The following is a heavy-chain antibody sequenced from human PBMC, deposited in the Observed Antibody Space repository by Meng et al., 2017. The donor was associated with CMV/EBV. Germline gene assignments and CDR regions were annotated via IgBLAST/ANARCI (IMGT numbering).Heavy chain of an antibody. D-gene: IGHD3-3*01. V-gene: IGHV3-74*01. J-gene: IGHJ5*02. CDR1: GFTFSSYW. Sequence: GESLKISCAASGFTFSSYWMHWVRQAPGKGLVWVSRINSDGSSTSYADSVKGRFTISRDNAKNTLYLQMNSLRAEDTAVYYCARRSVPPMYYDFRSGSGGGYDPWGQGTLVTVSS. CDR3: ARRSVPPMYYDFRSGSGGGYDP. CDR2: INSDGSST.